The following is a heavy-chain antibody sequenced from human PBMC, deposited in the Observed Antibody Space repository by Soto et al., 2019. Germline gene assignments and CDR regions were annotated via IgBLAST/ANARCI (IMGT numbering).Heavy chain of an antibody. CDR3: ARIEQYYYYYGMDV. D-gene: IGHD3-22*01. V-gene: IGHV1-2*02. J-gene: IGHJ6*02. CDR1: GYTFTGYY. CDR2: INPNSGGT. Sequence: QVQLVQSGAEVKKPGPSVKVSCKVSGYTFTGYYLHWLQQAPEQGLEWMGWINPNSGGTNYAQKFQGRVTMTRDTSISTAYMELSRLRSDDTAVYYCARIEQYYYYYGMDVWGQGTTVTVSS.